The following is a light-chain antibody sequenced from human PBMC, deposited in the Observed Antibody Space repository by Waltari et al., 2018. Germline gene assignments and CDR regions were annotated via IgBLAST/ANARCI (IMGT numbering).Light chain of an antibody. CDR3: QQTYSVPLT. CDR2: AAS. CDR1: QTITNY. J-gene: IGKJ4*01. V-gene: IGKV1-39*01. Sequence: DIQVTQSPSSLSASVGDRVIITCRTSQTITNYLIWYQQKPGKAPQLLIYAASNLQSGVPSRFSGSGSGTDFTLTISSLQPDDFATYFCQQTYSVPLTFGGGTRVEIK.